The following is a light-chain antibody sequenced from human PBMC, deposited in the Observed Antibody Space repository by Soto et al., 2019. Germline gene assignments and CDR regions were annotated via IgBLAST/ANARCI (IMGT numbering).Light chain of an antibody. CDR1: QTISSW. Sequence: DSRMTRSPSTLSGSVGDRVTITCRASQTISSWLAWYQQKPGKAPKLLIYKASTLKSGVPSRFSGSGSGTEFTLTISSLQPDDFATYYCQHYNSYSEAFGQ. J-gene: IGKJ1*01. CDR2: KAS. CDR3: QHYNSYSEA. V-gene: IGKV1-5*03.